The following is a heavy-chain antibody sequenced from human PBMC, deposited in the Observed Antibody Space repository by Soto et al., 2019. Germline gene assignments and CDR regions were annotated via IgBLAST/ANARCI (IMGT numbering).Heavy chain of an antibody. V-gene: IGHV3-33*01. CDR1: GFTFSSYG. CDR2: IWYDGSNK. CDR3: ARERPAASQSYYYYYMDV. Sequence: QVQLVESGGGVVQPGRSLRLSCAASGFTFSSYGMHWVRQAPGKGLEWVAVIWYDGSNKYYADSVKGRFTISRDNSKNPLYLQMNRLGADDTAVYYCARERPAASQSYYYYYMDVWGKGTTVTVSS. J-gene: IGHJ6*03. D-gene: IGHD2-2*01.